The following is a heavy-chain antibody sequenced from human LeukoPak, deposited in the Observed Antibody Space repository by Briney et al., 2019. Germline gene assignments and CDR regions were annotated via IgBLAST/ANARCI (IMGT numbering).Heavy chain of an antibody. J-gene: IGHJ6*02. D-gene: IGHD4-11*01. V-gene: IGHV4-59*08. Sequence: TSETLSLTCTVSGGSISSYYWSWIRQPPGKGLEWIGYIYYSGSTNYNPSLKSRVTISVDTSKNQFSLNLSSVTAADTAVFYCARHHSVYYYYGMDVWGQGTTVTVSS. CDR1: GGSISSYY. CDR3: ARHHSVYYYYGMDV. CDR2: IYYSGST.